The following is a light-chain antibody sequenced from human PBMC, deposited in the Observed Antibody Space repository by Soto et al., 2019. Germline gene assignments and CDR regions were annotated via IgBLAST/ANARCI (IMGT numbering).Light chain of an antibody. Sequence: QSVLTQPPSVSGAPGQRVTISCTGSSSNIGAGYDVLWYQQLPGTAPKLLIYGNTNRPSGVPDRFSGSKSGTSASLVITGLQTEDEADYYCQSYDTSLTTLVFGGGTKVTVL. CDR1: SSNIGAGYD. CDR3: QSYDTSLTTLV. V-gene: IGLV1-40*01. CDR2: GNT. J-gene: IGLJ2*01.